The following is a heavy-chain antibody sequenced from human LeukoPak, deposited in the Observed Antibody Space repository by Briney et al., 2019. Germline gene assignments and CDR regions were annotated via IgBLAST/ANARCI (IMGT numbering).Heavy chain of an antibody. CDR1: GFTFSSYA. J-gene: IGHJ5*02. CDR2: LRSSSET. Sequence: GRSLRLSCAASGFTFSSYAMNWVRQAPGKGLEWVSHLRSSSETFYADSVKGRFTISRDNARNLMYLQMNNLRGEDTAIYYCARDAGNSGYGCDLWGQGTLVTVSS. V-gene: IGHV3-48*01. CDR3: ARDAGNSGYGCDL. D-gene: IGHD5-12*01.